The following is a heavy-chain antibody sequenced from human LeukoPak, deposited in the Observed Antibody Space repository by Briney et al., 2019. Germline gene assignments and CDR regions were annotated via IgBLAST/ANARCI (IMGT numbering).Heavy chain of an antibody. CDR3: AKDRHAPGRYCSSTSCFPFDS. D-gene: IGHD2-2*01. CDR1: GFTFSSYG. Sequence: GGTLRLSCAASGFTFSSYGMSWVRQAPGKGLEWVSAISGSGGSTYYADSVKGRFTISRDNTKNTLYLQMNSLRAEDTAVYYCAKDRHAPGRYCSSTSCFPFDSWGQGTLVTVSS. V-gene: IGHV3-23*01. J-gene: IGHJ5*01. CDR2: ISGSGGST.